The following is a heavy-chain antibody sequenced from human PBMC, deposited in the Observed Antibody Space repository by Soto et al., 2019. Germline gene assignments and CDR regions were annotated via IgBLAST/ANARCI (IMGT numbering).Heavy chain of an antibody. J-gene: IGHJ6*02. V-gene: IGHV3-30-3*01. CDR2: ISYDGSNK. CDR3: ARDLAYCGGDWEKGEGYYYYYGMDV. D-gene: IGHD2-21*02. Sequence: QVQLVESGGGVVQPGRSLRLSCAASGFTFSSYAMHWVRQAPGKGLEWVAVISYDGSNKYYADSVKGRFTISRDNSKNTLYLQMNSMRAEDTAVYYCARDLAYCGGDWEKGEGYYYYYGMDVWGQGTTVTVSS. CDR1: GFTFSSYA.